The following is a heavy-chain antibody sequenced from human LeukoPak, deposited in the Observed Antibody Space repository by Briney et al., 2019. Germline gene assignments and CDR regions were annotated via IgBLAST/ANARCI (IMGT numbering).Heavy chain of an antibody. CDR1: GFTFSRYW. D-gene: IGHD5-24*01. Sequence: GGSLRLSCAASGFTFSRYWMSWVRQAPGKGLEWVAQIKQDGSEIYYVDSVKGRFTISRDNAKSSLYLHMNSLSVEDTAVYHCAGIHLFQFYGVDVWGQGTTVTVSS. J-gene: IGHJ6*02. V-gene: IGHV3-7*05. CDR3: AGIHLFQFYGVDV. CDR2: IKQDGSEI.